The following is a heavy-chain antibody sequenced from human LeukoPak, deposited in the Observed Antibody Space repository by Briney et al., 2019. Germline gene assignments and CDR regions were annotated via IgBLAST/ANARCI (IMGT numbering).Heavy chain of an antibody. D-gene: IGHD6-13*01. CDR1: GYTLTSYD. CDR2: MNPNSGNT. J-gene: IGHJ5*02. Sequence: EASVKVSCKASGYTLTSYDINWVRQATGQGLEWMGWMNPNSGNTGYAQKFQGRVTITRNTSISTAYMELSSLRSEDTAVYYCAREGVIAAAGTPEWWFDPWGQGTLVTVSS. CDR3: AREGVIAAAGTPEWWFDP. V-gene: IGHV1-8*03.